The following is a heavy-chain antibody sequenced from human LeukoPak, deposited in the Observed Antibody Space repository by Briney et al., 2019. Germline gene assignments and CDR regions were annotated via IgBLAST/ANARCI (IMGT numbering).Heavy chain of an antibody. D-gene: IGHD3-3*01. Sequence: SETLSLTCTVSGASFNSDDQYWNWIRQSPGKGLEWIGSIHPSGMLYNNPSLESRVTMSRDTSKNQFSLKLSSVTAADTSVYYCASHSYDFWSGYYVPYMDVWGKGTTVTVSS. V-gene: IGHV4-31*03. CDR1: GASFNSDDQY. CDR3: ASHSYDFWSGYYVPYMDV. J-gene: IGHJ6*03. CDR2: IHPSGML.